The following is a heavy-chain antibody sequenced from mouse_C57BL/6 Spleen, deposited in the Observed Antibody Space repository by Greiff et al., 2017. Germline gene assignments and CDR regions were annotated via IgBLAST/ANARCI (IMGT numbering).Heavy chain of an antibody. J-gene: IGHJ3*01. CDR3: ASRYYGGAFAY. CDR2: INYDGSST. CDR1: GFTFSDYY. D-gene: IGHD1-1*01. Sequence: EVMLVESEGGLVQPGSSMKLSCTASGFTFSDYYMAWVRQVPEKGLEWVANINYDGSSTYYLDSLKSRFIISRDNAKNILYLQMSSLKSEDTATYYCASRYYGGAFAYWGQGTLVTVSA. V-gene: IGHV5-16*01.